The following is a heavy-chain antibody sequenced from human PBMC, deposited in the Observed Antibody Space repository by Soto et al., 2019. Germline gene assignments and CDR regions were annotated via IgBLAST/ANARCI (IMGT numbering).Heavy chain of an antibody. V-gene: IGHV3-23*01. CDR1: GFTFSSYA. Sequence: EVQLLESGGGLVQPGGSLRLSCAASGFTFSSYAMSWVRQAPGKGLEWVSAISGSGGSTYYADSVKGRFTISRDNSNNTLYLQMNSLRAEDTAVYYCAKGEGGSSSPDDYWGQGTLVTVSS. D-gene: IGHD6-13*01. CDR3: AKGEGGSSSPDDY. J-gene: IGHJ4*02. CDR2: ISGSGGST.